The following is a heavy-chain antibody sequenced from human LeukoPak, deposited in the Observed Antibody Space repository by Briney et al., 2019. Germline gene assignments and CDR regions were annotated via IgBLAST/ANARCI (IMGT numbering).Heavy chain of an antibody. Sequence: SETLSLTCTVSGGSISSNFWSWIRQPPGKGLEWIGYVYNSGSTSYNPSLKSRATISGDTSKNQFFLKLNSVTAADTAVYYCARAKPNWNPRDYWGQGTLVTVAS. J-gene: IGHJ4*02. CDR3: ARAKPNWNPRDY. CDR1: GGSISSNF. V-gene: IGHV4-59*08. D-gene: IGHD1-1*01. CDR2: VYNSGST.